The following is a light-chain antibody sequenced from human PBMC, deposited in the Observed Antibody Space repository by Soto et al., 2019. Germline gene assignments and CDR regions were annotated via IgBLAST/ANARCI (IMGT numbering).Light chain of an antibody. CDR1: QTIRKTY. V-gene: IGKV3-20*01. J-gene: IGKJ3*01. CDR2: GAS. CDR3: QSYGRTVFT. Sequence: EIVLTQSPGTLSLSPGEGATLSCRASQTIRKTYLAWYQQKPGQAPPLLIYGASSRATGIPDRFSGSGSGTDFTLTISGLEPEDFAVYYCQSYGRTVFTFGPGTKVDIK.